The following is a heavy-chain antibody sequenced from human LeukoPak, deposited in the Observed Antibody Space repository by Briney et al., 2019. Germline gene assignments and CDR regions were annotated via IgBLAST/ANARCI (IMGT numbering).Heavy chain of an antibody. J-gene: IGHJ5*02. CDR1: GYKFSNYW. CDR2: IYPGDSDI. V-gene: IGHV5-51*01. Sequence: GESLKISCKGSGYKFSNYWIAWVRQMPGKGLELMGIIYPGDSDIRYSPSFQSQVTISADKSIDTAYLQWRRLQASDSAIYYCARQEAVAGQGVWFDPWGQGTLVTVSS. D-gene: IGHD6-13*01. CDR3: ARQEAVAGQGVWFDP.